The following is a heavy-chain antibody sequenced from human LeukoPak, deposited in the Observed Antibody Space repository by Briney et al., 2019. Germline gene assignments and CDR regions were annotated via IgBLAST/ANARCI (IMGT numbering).Heavy chain of an antibody. CDR3: AKGSLGRYYYYMDV. CDR1: GFTFSSYA. CDR2: ISGSGGST. Sequence: GGSLRLSCAASGFTFSSYAMSWVRQAPGKGLEWVSAISGSGGSTYYADSVKGRFTISRDNSKNTLYLQMNSLRAEDTAVYYCAKGSLGRYYYYMDVWGKGTTVTVSS. D-gene: IGHD7-27*01. V-gene: IGHV3-23*01. J-gene: IGHJ6*03.